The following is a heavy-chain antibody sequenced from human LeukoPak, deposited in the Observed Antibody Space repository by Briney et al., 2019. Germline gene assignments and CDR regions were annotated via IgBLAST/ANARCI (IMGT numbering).Heavy chain of an antibody. CDR3: ARDRGSYYYDSSGYYYDY. D-gene: IGHD3-22*01. Sequence: PGGSLRLSCAASGFTFSSYWMSWVRQAPGEGLEWVANIKQDGSEKYYVDSVKGRFTISRDNAKNSLYLQMNSLRAEDTAVYYCARDRGSYYYDSSGYYYDYWGQGTLVTVSS. V-gene: IGHV3-7*01. CDR2: IKQDGSEK. CDR1: GFTFSSYW. J-gene: IGHJ4*02.